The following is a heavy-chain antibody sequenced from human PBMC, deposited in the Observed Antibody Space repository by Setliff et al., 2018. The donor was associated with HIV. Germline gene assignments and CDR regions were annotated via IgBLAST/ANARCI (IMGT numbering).Heavy chain of an antibody. CDR1: GGSFSDNY. CDR2: INHSGRT. D-gene: IGHD3-22*01. V-gene: IGHV4-34*01. J-gene: IGHJ4*02. Sequence: KPSETLSLTCAVYGGSFSDNYWSWIRQSPGKGLEWIGEINHSGRTKYSPSLRSRVTISVDTSKNQFSLKLSSVTAADTAVYYCARHDSGGYYSLDYWGQGTLVTVSS. CDR3: ARHDSGGYYSLDY.